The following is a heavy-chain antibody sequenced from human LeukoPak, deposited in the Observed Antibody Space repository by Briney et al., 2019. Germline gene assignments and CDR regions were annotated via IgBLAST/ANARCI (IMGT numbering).Heavy chain of an antibody. Sequence: GASVKVSCKASGYDFINYGISWVRQAPGQGLEWMGWISAYNGNTNYAQKLQGRVTMTTDTSTSTAYMELRSLRSDDTAVYYCARVVTMVRGVIIDYFDYWGQGTLVTVSS. CDR1: GYDFINYG. V-gene: IGHV1-18*01. J-gene: IGHJ4*02. D-gene: IGHD3-10*01. CDR2: ISAYNGNT. CDR3: ARVVTMVRGVIIDYFDY.